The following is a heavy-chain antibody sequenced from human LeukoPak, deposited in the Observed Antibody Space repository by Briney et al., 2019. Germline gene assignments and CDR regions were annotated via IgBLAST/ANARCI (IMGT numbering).Heavy chain of an antibody. J-gene: IGHJ5*02. CDR3: ARVSAEVSHYYDSSGYYRT. V-gene: IGHV1-69*01. CDR1: GGTFSSYA. D-gene: IGHD3-22*01. CDR2: IIPIFGTA. Sequence: GSSVKVSCKASGGTFSSYAISWVRQAPGQGLKWMGGIIPIFGTANYAQKFQGRVTITADESTSTAYMELSSLRSEDTAVYYCARVSAEVSHYYDSSGYYRTWGQGTLVTVSS.